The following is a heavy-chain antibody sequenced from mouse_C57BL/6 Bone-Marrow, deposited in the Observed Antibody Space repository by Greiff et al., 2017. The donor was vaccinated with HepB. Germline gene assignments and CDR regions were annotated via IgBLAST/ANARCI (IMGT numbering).Heavy chain of an antibody. CDR1: GYAFTNYL. V-gene: IGHV1-54*01. J-gene: IGHJ4*01. CDR3: ARSTTQATRYYYAMDY. D-gene: IGHD3-2*02. Sequence: QVHVKQSGAELVRPGTSVKVSCKASGYAFTNYLIEWVKQRPGQGLEWIGVINPGSGGTNYNEKFKGKATLTADKSSSTAYLQLSSLTSEDSAVYFCARSTTQATRYYYAMDYWGQGTSVTVSS. CDR2: INPGSGGT.